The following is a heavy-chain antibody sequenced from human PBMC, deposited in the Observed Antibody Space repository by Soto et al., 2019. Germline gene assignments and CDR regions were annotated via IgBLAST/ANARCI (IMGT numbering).Heavy chain of an antibody. D-gene: IGHD2-21*02. J-gene: IGHJ6*02. Sequence: QAQLVQSGAEVKKPGSSVRLSCSTSGGSFSSYTLNWVRQAPGLGLEWLGRIIPVLTITDYAQKFRGRLTITAGKSSNTAYMELTSLRSDDTAVYYCARRRYCGADCYKNYYFGMDVWGQGTTVTVSS. CDR1: GGSFSSYT. CDR2: IIPVLTIT. CDR3: ARRRYCGADCYKNYYFGMDV. V-gene: IGHV1-69*02.